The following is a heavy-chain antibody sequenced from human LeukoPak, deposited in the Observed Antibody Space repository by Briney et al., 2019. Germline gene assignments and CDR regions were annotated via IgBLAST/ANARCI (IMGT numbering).Heavy chain of an antibody. V-gene: IGHV4-4*02. Sequence: SETLSLTCTVSGGSISSSNWWSWVRQSPGKGLEWIGEIYHNENTNYNPSLKSRVTISVDRSKNQFSLRLSSVTAADTAVYYCARDEVRGVYSDYWGQGTLVTVSS. CDR3: ARDEVRGVYSDY. J-gene: IGHJ4*02. CDR1: GGSISSSNW. CDR2: IYHNENT. D-gene: IGHD3-10*01.